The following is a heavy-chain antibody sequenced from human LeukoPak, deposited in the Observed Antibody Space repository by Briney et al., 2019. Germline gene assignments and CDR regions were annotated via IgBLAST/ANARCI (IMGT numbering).Heavy chain of an antibody. Sequence: ASVKVSCKASGYTFTSYDINWVRQATGQGLEWMGWMNPNSGNTGYAQKLQGRVTMTTDTSTSTAYMELRSLRSDDTAVYYCARLNWLSNAFDIWGQGTMVTVSS. CDR1: GYTFTSYD. J-gene: IGHJ3*02. CDR2: MNPNSGNT. D-gene: IGHD3-22*01. V-gene: IGHV1-8*01. CDR3: ARLNWLSNAFDI.